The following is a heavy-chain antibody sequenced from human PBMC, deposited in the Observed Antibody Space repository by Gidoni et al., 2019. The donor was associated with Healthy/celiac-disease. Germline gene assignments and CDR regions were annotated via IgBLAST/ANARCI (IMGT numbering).Heavy chain of an antibody. CDR2: ISSSSSYI. D-gene: IGHD1-1*01. J-gene: IGHJ4*02. CDR1: GFTFISYS. CDR3: ARDSKGTKDY. V-gene: IGHV3-21*01. Sequence: EVQLVESGGGLVKPGGSLRLSCAASGFTFISYSMNWVRQAPGKGLEWDSSISSSSSYIYYADSVKGRFTISRDNAKNSLYLQMNSLRAEDTAVYYCARDSKGTKDYWGQGTLVTVSS.